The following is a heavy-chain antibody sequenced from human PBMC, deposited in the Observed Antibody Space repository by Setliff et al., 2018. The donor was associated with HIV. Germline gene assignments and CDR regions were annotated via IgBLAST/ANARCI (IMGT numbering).Heavy chain of an antibody. J-gene: IGHJ4*02. Sequence: SETLSLTCTVSGDSVSSSSYYWGWIRQPPGKGLEWIGSIYYSGSTYYNPSLNSRVTISVDASKNQFSLKLSSVTAADTAVYYCASLPPLYDSSGYYFDYWGQGTLVTVSS. D-gene: IGHD3-22*01. CDR3: ASLPPLYDSSGYYFDY. V-gene: IGHV4-39*01. CDR1: GDSVSSSSYY. CDR2: IYYSGST.